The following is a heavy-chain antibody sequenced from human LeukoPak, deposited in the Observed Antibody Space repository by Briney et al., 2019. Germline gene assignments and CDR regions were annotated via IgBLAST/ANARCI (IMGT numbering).Heavy chain of an antibody. D-gene: IGHD6-13*01. CDR3: ARDQGAAAGPIYGMDV. J-gene: IGHJ6*02. Sequence: SQTLSLTCTVSGGSISSGGYYWSWIRQHPGKGLEGIGYIYYSGSTYYNPSLKSRVTISVDTSKNQFSLKLSSVTAADTAVYYCARDQGAAAGPIYGMDVWGQGTTVTVSS. V-gene: IGHV4-31*03. CDR2: IYYSGST. CDR1: GGSISSGGYY.